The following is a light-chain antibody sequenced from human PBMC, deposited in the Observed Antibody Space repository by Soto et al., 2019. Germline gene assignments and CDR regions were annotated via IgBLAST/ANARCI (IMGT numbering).Light chain of an antibody. CDR2: GNS. Sequence: QSVMTQPPSVSGAPGQRVTISCTGGTSNIGAGYDVHWYQQLPGTAPKLLIYGNSNRPSGVPDRFSGSKSGTSASLAITGLQAEDEGDYYCLSNDSSVSGYVFGTATNVTLL. CDR1: TSNIGAGYD. CDR3: LSNDSSVSGYV. J-gene: IGLJ1*01. V-gene: IGLV1-40*01.